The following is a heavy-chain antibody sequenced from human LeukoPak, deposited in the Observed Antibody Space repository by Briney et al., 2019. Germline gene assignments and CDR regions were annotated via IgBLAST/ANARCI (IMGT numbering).Heavy chain of an antibody. CDR3: ARVAGKQWLGSGAFDI. CDR2: IYYSGST. CDR1: GGSISSSSYY. Sequence: SETLSLTCTVSGGSISSSSYYWGWIRQPPGKGLEWIGSIYYSGSTYYNPSLKSRVTISVDTSKNQFSLKLSSVTAADTAVYYCARVAGKQWLGSGAFDIWGQGTMVTVSS. V-gene: IGHV4-39*07. D-gene: IGHD6-19*01. J-gene: IGHJ3*02.